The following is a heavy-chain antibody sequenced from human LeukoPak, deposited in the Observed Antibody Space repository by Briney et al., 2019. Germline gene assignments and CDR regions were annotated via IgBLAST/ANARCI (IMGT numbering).Heavy chain of an antibody. CDR1: RFTFSRHW. V-gene: IGHV3-7*01. Sequence: GGSLRLSCAASRFTFSRHWMSWVRQAPGKGLERVAHMNQDGSAIYSIDSVKGRFTISRDNDKNSLYLHMSGLTVADTAVYYCARTVPGHPDDYFDYWGQGTLVTVSS. CDR3: ARTVPGHPDDYFDY. J-gene: IGHJ4*02. D-gene: IGHD6-19*01. CDR2: MNQDGSAI.